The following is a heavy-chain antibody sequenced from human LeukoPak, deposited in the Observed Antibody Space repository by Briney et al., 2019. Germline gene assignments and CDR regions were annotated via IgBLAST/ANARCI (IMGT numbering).Heavy chain of an antibody. CDR3: ARSLSSSSWYLDFDY. D-gene: IGHD6-13*01. J-gene: IGHJ4*02. CDR1: GFTFSSYA. Sequence: GGSLRLSCTASGFTFSSYAMSWVRQAPGKGLEWVSVIYSGGSTYYADSVKGRFTISRDNSKNTLYLQMNSLRAEDTAVYYCARSLSSSSWYLDFDYWGQGTLVTVSS. V-gene: IGHV3-66*01. CDR2: IYSGGST.